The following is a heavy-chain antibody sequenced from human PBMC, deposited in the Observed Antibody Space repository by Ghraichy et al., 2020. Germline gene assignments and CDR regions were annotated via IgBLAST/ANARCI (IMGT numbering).Heavy chain of an antibody. D-gene: IGHD1-1*01. CDR3: AKDQNWQPKGEIDY. Sequence: GGSLRLSCAASGFTFSSYAMSWVRQAPGKGLEWVSAISGSGGSTYYADSVKGRFTISRDNSKNTLYLQMNSLRAEDTAVYYCAKDQNWQPKGEIDYWGQGTLVTVSS. CDR1: GFTFSSYA. J-gene: IGHJ4*02. CDR2: ISGSGGST. V-gene: IGHV3-23*01.